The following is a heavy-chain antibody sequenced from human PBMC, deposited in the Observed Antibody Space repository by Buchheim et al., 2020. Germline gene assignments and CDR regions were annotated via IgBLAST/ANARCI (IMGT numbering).Heavy chain of an antibody. V-gene: IGHV3-23*01. D-gene: IGHD6-19*01. CDR2: ISGSGGST. CDR3: AKDQWHMWLVVMYGMDV. CDR1: GFTFSSYA. Sequence: EVQLLESGGGLVQPGGSLRLSCAASGFTFSSYAMSWVRQAPGKGLEWVSAISGSGGSTYYADSVKGRFTISRDNSKNTLYLLMNSLRAEDTAEYYCAKDQWHMWLVVMYGMDVWGQGTT. J-gene: IGHJ6*02.